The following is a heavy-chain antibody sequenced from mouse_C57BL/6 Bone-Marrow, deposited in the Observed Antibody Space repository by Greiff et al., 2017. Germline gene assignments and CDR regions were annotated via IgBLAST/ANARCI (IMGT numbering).Heavy chain of an antibody. D-gene: IGHD2-2*01. CDR3: YSDPHGGYALGAWLAY. J-gene: IGHJ3*01. CDR1: GYTFTSYG. CDR2: IYPRSGNT. V-gene: IGHV1-81*01. Sequence: VKLQESGAELARPGASVKLSCKASGYTFTSYGISWVKQRTGQGLEWIGEIYPRSGNTNYNEQFKGKATLTADKSSSPAYLQLRSLPSEDSAVYVCYSDPHGGYALGAWLAYWGQGTLVTGSA.